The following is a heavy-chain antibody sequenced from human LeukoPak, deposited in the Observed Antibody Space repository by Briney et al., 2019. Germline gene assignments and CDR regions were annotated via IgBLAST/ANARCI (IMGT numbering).Heavy chain of an antibody. CDR3: AKDRFGSGSPNWFGP. J-gene: IGHJ5*02. V-gene: IGHV3-23*01. CDR2: ISGSGGDI. D-gene: IGHD3-10*01. Sequence: GGSLRLSCIGFGFTFSDHYMDWVRQTPGKGLEWVSAISGSGGDIFYTDSVKGRFTISRDNSKNTLYLQMNSLRAGDTAVYYCAKDRFGSGSPNWFGPWGQGTLVTVSS. CDR1: GFTFSDHY.